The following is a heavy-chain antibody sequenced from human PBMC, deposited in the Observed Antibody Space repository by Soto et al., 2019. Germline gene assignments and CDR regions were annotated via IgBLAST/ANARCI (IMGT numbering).Heavy chain of an antibody. D-gene: IGHD2-2*01. CDR3: ARGLYCISTRCYYSFDI. CDR1: GGSISSGGYY. CDR2: IYYSGSS. Sequence: QVQLQESGPGLVKPSQTLSLTCTVSGGSISSGGYYWSWIRQHPGKGLEWIGYIYYSGSSYYNPSLKRRFTISADTSKHPFSLKLSSVTAAATAVSYCARGLYCISTRCYYSFDIWGQGTMVTVSS. V-gene: IGHV4-31*03. J-gene: IGHJ3*02.